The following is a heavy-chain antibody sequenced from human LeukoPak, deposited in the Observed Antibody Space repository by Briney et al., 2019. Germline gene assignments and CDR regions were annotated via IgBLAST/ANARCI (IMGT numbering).Heavy chain of an antibody. CDR1: GYTFTGYY. CDR2: INPNSGGT. CDR3: ARYPRLSYTAMVPFDY. J-gene: IGHJ4*02. D-gene: IGHD5-18*01. V-gene: IGHV1-2*02. Sequence: ASVKVSCKASGYTFTGYYMHWVRQAPGQGLEWMGWINPNSGGTNYAQKFQGRVTMTRDTSISTAYMGLSRLRSDDTAVYYCARYPRLSYTAMVPFDYWGQGTLVTVSS.